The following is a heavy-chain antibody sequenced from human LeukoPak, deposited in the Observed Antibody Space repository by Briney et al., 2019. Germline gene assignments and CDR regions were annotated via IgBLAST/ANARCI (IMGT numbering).Heavy chain of an antibody. Sequence: ASVKVSCKASGYTFTTYDINWVRQAPGQGREWMGGMDPNNGNTVYAHKFQGRVTITKNTSISTAYMELSRLRSEDTAVYYCARAPRPDYFDYWGQGTLVTVSS. CDR2: MDPNNGNT. V-gene: IGHV1-8*03. J-gene: IGHJ4*02. CDR3: ARAPRPDYFDY. CDR1: GYTFTTYD.